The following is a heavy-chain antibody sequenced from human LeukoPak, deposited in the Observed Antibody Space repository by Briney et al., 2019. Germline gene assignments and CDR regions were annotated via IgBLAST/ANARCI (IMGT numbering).Heavy chain of an antibody. V-gene: IGHV4-59*01. CDR3: ARGGWYKGYFQH. D-gene: IGHD1-1*01. Sequence: SETLSLTCTVSGGSISSYYWSWIRQPPGKGLEWTGYIYYSGSTNYNPSLKSRVTISVDTSKNQFSLKLSSVTAADTAVYYCARGGWYKGYFQHWGQGTLVTVSS. J-gene: IGHJ1*01. CDR1: GGSISSYY. CDR2: IYYSGST.